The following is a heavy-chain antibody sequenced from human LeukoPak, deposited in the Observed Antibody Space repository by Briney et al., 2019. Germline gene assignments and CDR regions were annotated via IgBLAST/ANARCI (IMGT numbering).Heavy chain of an antibody. CDR2: TYYRYKWYN. D-gene: IGHD6-6*01. J-gene: IGHJ4*02. CDR3: ARDKSLEYSSSPVNYFDY. V-gene: IGHV6-1*01. Sequence: SQTLSLTCAISGDSVSSNSAAWNWIRQYPSRGLEWLGRTYYRYKWYNDYAVSVKSRITINPDTSKSQFSLQLNSVTPEDTAVYYCARDKSLEYSSSPVNYFDYWGQGTLVTVSS. CDR1: GDSVSSNSAA.